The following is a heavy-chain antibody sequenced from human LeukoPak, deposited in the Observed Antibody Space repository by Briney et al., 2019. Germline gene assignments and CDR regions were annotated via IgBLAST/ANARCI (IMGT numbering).Heavy chain of an antibody. J-gene: IGHJ3*02. CDR1: GFTFSDYY. Sequence: GGSLRLSCAASGFTFSDYYMSWIRQAPGKGLEWVAFIRYDGSNKYYADSVKGRFTISRDNSKNTLYLQMNSLRAEDTAVYYCAKDSRGRTGAFDIWGQGTMVTVSS. CDR3: AKDSRGRTGAFDI. D-gene: IGHD1-26*01. CDR2: IRYDGSNK. V-gene: IGHV3-30*02.